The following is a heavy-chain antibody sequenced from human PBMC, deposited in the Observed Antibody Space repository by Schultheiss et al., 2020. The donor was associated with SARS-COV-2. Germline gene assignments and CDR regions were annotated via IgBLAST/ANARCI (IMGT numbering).Heavy chain of an antibody. CDR1: GGTFSTYT. Sequence: SVKVSCKTSGGTFSTYTISWVRQAPGQGLEWMGKIIPVLGTANYAQKFQGRVTMTRDTSTSTAYMELSSLRSEDTAVYYCASPLDSGYDFGYWGQGTLVTVSS. D-gene: IGHD5-12*01. CDR2: IIPVLGTA. J-gene: IGHJ4*02. CDR3: ASPLDSGYDFGY. V-gene: IGHV1-69*08.